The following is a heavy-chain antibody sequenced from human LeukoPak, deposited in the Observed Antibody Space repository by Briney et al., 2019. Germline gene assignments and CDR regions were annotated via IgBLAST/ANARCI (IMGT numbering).Heavy chain of an antibody. CDR2: INHSGST. CDR3: ARGPGYCSSTSCYKGWFDP. J-gene: IGHJ5*02. V-gene: IGHV4-34*01. D-gene: IGHD2-2*02. Sequence: PSETLSLTCAAYGGSFSGYYWSWIRQPPGKGLEWIGEINHSGSTNYNPSLKSRVTISVDTSKNQFSLKLSSVTAADTAVYYCARGPGYCSSTSCYKGWFDPWGQGTLVTVSS. CDR1: GGSFSGYY.